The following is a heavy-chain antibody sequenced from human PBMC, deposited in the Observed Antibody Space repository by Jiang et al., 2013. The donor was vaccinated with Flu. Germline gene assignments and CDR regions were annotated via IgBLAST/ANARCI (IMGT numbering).Heavy chain of an antibody. D-gene: IGHD4-17*01. CDR2: INAGNGNT. V-gene: IGHV1-3*01. Sequence: SGAEVKKPGASVKVSCKASGYTFTNYAMHWVRQAPGHRLEWMGWINAGNGNTRYLQKFQGRVTITRDTSASTAYMELSSLRSEDTAVYYCARDNGYSDNWGQGTLVTVSS. CDR3: ARDNGYSDN. J-gene: IGHJ4*02. CDR1: GYTFTNYA.